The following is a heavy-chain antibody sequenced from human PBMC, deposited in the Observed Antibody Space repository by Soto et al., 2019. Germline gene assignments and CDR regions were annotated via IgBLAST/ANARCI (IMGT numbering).Heavy chain of an antibody. CDR2: INPGGGNT. CDR1: GYTFTSYY. CDR3: ARGLAARLFDFDY. J-gene: IGHJ4*02. D-gene: IGHD6-6*01. V-gene: IGHV1-46*03. Sequence: ASVKVSCKASGYTFTSYYMHWVRQAPGQGLEWMGLINPGGGNTNYAQKYQGRVTVTRDTSTSTVYMELSSLRSEDTAVYYCARGLAARLFDFDYWGQGTLVTVSS.